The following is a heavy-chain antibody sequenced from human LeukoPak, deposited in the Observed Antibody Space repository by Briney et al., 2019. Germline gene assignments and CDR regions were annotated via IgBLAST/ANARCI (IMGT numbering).Heavy chain of an antibody. V-gene: IGHV4-38-2*02. J-gene: IGHJ5*02. CDR1: GYSISSAYY. D-gene: IGHD1-1*01. Sequence: SETLSLTCSVSGYSISSAYYWGWIRQPPGKGLEWIGSFYHSGNTYYNPSLKSRVTISVDTSKNQLSLKLSSVTAADTAVYYCARVAWLQLERLGGWFDPWDQGTLVTVSS. CDR2: FYHSGNT. CDR3: ARVAWLQLERLGGWFDP.